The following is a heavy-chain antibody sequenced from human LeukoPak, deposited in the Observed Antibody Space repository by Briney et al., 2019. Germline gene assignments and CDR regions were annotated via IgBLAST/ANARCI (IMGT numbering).Heavy chain of an antibody. D-gene: IGHD3-22*01. Sequence: PGGSLRLSCAASGFTFSSYSMNWVRQAPGKGLEWVSSISSSSSYIYYGDSVKGRFTISRDNAKNSLYLQMNSLRAEDTAVYYCARTLRGYYDSSPEGWPAYYYYYYMDVWGKGTTVTISS. CDR2: ISSSSSYI. J-gene: IGHJ6*03. CDR1: GFTFSSYS. V-gene: IGHV3-21*04. CDR3: ARTLRGYYDSSPEGWPAYYYYYYMDV.